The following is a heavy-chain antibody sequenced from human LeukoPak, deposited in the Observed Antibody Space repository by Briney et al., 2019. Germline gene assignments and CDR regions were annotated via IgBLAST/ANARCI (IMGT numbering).Heavy chain of an antibody. J-gene: IGHJ6*03. D-gene: IGHD1-26*01. CDR2: TNPNSGNT. CDR3: ARAVGAPRKRGGNYYYYMDV. CDR1: GYTFTSYD. V-gene: IGHV1-8*01. Sequence: ASVKVSCKASGYTFTSYDINWVRQATGQGLEWMGWTNPNSGNTGYAQKFQGRVTMTRNTSISTAYMELSSLRSEDTAVYYCARAVGAPRKRGGNYYYYMDVWGKGTTVTVSS.